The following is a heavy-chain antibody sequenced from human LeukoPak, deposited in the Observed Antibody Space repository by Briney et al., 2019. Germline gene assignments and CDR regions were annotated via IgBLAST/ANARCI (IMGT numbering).Heavy chain of an antibody. CDR1: GYSFTNYW. V-gene: IGHV5-51*01. CDR2: IYPGDSDT. J-gene: IGHJ5*02. Sequence: GESLKISCKGSGYSFTNYWIAWVRQMPGKGLEWMGIIYPGDSDTTYTPSFQGQVTISADTSISTAYLQWSSLKASDTAMYYCATLIVPTITMVRDNWFDPWGQGTLVTVSS. D-gene: IGHD3-10*01. CDR3: ATLIVPTITMVRDNWFDP.